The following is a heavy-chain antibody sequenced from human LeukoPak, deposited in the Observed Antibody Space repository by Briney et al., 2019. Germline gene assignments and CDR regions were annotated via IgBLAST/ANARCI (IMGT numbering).Heavy chain of an antibody. D-gene: IGHD5-18*01. V-gene: IGHV4-38-2*02. CDR3: ARVQLWPPSQFDY. CDR2: IYRSGST. J-gene: IGHJ4*02. CDR1: GYSISSGYY. Sequence: SETLSLTCTVSGYSISSGYYWGWIRQPPGKGLEWIGSIYRSGSTYYNPSLKSRVTISVDTSKNQFSLKLSSVTAADTAVYYCARVQLWPPSQFDYWGQGTLVTVSS.